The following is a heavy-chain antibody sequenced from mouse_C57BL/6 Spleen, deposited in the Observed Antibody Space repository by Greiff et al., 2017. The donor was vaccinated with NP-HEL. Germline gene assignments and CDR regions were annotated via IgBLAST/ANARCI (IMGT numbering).Heavy chain of an antibody. V-gene: IGHV1-64*01. D-gene: IGHD2-4*01. Sequence: QVQLQQPGAELVKPGASVKLSCKASGYTFTSYWMHWVKQRPGQGLEWIGMIHPNSGSTNYNEKFKSKATLTVDKSSSTAYMQLSSLTSEDSAVYYCARKGVYYDYDHYAMDYWGQGTSVTVSS. CDR2: IHPNSGST. CDR1: GYTFTSYW. CDR3: ARKGVYYDYDHYAMDY. J-gene: IGHJ4*01.